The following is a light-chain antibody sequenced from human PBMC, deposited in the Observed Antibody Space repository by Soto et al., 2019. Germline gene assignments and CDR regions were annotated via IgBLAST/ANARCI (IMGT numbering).Light chain of an antibody. Sequence: EIVMTQSPATLSVSPGERATLSCRVSQSVRSNLAWYQQKPGQAPRLLIYGASTRATGIPARVSGSGSGTEFTLTISSLQSEDFAVYYCQQYNNWPYTFGQGTKLEIK. CDR1: QSVRSN. V-gene: IGKV3-15*01. CDR2: GAS. CDR3: QQYNNWPYT. J-gene: IGKJ2*01.